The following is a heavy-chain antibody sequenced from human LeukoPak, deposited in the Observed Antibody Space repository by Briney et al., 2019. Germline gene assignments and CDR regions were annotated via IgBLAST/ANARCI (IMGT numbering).Heavy chain of an antibody. CDR3: ARVDTVMAYYFDL. D-gene: IGHD5-18*01. Sequence: QPGGSLRLSCAASGFTVSTNCMTWVRQAPGKGLEWVSTIYSGGTTYYADSVMGRFTISRNNSRNTLYLQMNSLRAEDTAVYYCARVDTVMAYYFDLWGQGTLVTVSS. CDR1: GFTVSTNC. V-gene: IGHV3-53*04. J-gene: IGHJ4*02. CDR2: IYSGGTT.